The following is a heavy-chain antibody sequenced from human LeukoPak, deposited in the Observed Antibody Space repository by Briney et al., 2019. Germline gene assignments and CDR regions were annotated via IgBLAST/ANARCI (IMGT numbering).Heavy chain of an antibody. J-gene: IGHJ4*01. Sequence: SETLSLTCAVSGGSISSSNWWSWVRQPPGKGLEWIGEIYHSGSTNYNPSLKSRVTITVDKSKNQFSLDLSSVTAADTAVYYCARRNDFWRGYYIGYFDYWGHGTLVTVSS. CDR1: GGSISSSNW. CDR2: IYHSGST. D-gene: IGHD3-3*01. CDR3: ARRNDFWRGYYIGYFDY. V-gene: IGHV4-4*02.